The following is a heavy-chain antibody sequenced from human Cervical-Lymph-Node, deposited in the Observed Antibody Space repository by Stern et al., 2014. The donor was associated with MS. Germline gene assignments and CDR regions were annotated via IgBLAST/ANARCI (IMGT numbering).Heavy chain of an antibody. CDR2: LYRGGRT. CDR3: ALTRMGPFDS. V-gene: IGHV3-66*01. J-gene: IGHJ5*01. D-gene: IGHD1/OR15-1a*01. CDR1: GFDVNANY. Sequence: EVQLVESGGGLVQPGGSLRLSCAASGFDVNANYVSWVRQAPGKGLEWLSILYRGGRTCCADSVEGRFITSRDDARNTVYLQLTNLRAEDTAIYYCALTRMGPFDSWGQGTLVSVSS.